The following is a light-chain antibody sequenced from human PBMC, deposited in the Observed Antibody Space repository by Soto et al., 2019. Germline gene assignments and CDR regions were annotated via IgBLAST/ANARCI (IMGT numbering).Light chain of an antibody. CDR1: QTVNNNY. J-gene: IGKJ4*01. V-gene: IGKV3-20*01. CDR2: GAS. CDR3: QQYTPALT. Sequence: EIVLTQSPGTLSLSPGERATLSCRASQTVNNNYLAWYQHTPGQAPRLLIYGASSRAAGIPDRFSGSGSGTDFTLTISRLEPEDFAVYYCQQYTPALTFGGGTKVEIK.